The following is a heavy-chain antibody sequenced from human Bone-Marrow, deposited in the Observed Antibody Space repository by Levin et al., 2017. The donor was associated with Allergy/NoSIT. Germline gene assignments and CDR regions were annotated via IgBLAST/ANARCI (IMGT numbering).Heavy chain of an antibody. Sequence: GGSLRLSCAASGFTFSSYSMNWVRQAPGKGLEWVSSISSSSSYIYYADSVKGRFTISRDNAKNSLYLQMNSLRAEDTAVYYCARVPGPGPPTDWGQGTLVTVSS. CDR3: ARVPGPGPPTD. CDR1: GFTFSSYS. CDR2: ISSSSSYI. D-gene: IGHD4-17*01. V-gene: IGHV3-21*01. J-gene: IGHJ4*02.